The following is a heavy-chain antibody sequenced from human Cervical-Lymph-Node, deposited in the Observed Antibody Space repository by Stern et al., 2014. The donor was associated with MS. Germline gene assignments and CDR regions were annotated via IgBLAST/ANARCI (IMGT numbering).Heavy chain of an antibody. V-gene: IGHV1-2*02. CDR3: ARDAPGPVDQTACYDY. D-gene: IGHD2-21*01. CDR2: IDCNSGAT. CDR1: TYTFTAYH. J-gene: IGHJ4*02. Sequence: VQLVQSGAEVKQPGTSVKVSCKASTYTFTAYHLHWVRQAPGQGLEWMGWIDCNSGATKYAQKFQVRVTMTRDASISTAYMELSRLTSDDTAVYYCARDAPGPVDQTACYDYWGQGTLVTVSS.